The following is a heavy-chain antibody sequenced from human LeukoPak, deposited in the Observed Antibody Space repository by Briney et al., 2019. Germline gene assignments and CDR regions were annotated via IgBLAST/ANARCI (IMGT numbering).Heavy chain of an antibody. CDR3: ASTPITIFGVASYGMDV. Sequence: SETLSLTCTVSGGSISSGGYYWSWIRQHPGKGLEWIGYIYYSGSTYYNPSLKSRVTISVDTSKNQFSLKLSSVTAADTAVYYCASTPITIFGVASYGMDVWGQGTTVTVSS. CDR2: IYYSGST. D-gene: IGHD3-3*01. J-gene: IGHJ6*02. V-gene: IGHV4-31*03. CDR1: GGSISSGGYY.